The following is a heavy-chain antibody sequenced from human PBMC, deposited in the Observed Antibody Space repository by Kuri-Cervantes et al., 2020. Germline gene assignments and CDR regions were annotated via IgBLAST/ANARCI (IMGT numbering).Heavy chain of an antibody. D-gene: IGHD1-26*01. CDR2: MNPNSGNT. V-gene: IGHV1-8*01. CDR1: GYTFTSYD. CDR3: ARARLVGYYYYYGMDV. Sequence: ASVKVSCKASGYTFTSYDINWVRQATGQGLEWMGWMNPNSGNTGYAQKFQGRVTMTRNTSISTAYMELSSLRSEDTAVYYCARARLVGYYYYYGMDVWGQGTMVTVSS. J-gene: IGHJ6*01.